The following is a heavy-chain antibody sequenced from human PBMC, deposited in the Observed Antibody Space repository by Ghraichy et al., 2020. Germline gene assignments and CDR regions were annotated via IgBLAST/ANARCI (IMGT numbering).Heavy chain of an antibody. D-gene: IGHD3-10*01. CDR1: GFTFSTYG. J-gene: IGHJ4*02. CDR2: VSGSGGST. Sequence: GGSLRLSCAASGFTFSTYGMSWVRQAPGKGLEWVSGVSGSGGSTYYADSVKGRFTISRDNSKNTLSLQMNSLRAEDTAVYYCAKLWHYGSWSFDYWGQGTLVTVSS. CDR3: AKLWHYGSWSFDY. V-gene: IGHV3-23*01.